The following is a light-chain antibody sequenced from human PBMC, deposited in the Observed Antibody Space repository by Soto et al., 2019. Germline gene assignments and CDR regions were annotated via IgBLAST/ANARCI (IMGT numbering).Light chain of an antibody. J-gene: IGKJ4*01. Sequence: EIVMTQSPATLSVSPGERATLSCRASQSVSSNLAWYQQKPGQAPRLLISGASTRATGIPARFSGSGSGTEFTLTISRLQSEDFAVYYCQQYNNLPSLTFGGGTKVDI. V-gene: IGKV3-15*01. CDR1: QSVSSN. CDR3: QQYNNLPSLT. CDR2: GAS.